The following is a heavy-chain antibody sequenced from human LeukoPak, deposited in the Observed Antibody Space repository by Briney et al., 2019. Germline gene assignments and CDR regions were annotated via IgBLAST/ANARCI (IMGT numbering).Heavy chain of an antibody. CDR3: ARVTVWWGYCNSGSCYTDS. D-gene: IGHD2-15*01. J-gene: IGHJ5*02. CDR1: GGSISSSSYY. Sequence: PSETLSLTCTVSGGSISSSSYYWGWIRQPPGKGLEWIGSIYYSGSTYYNPSLKSRVTISVDTSKNQFSLKLSSLTAADTAVYYCARVTVWWGYCNSGSCYTDSWGQGTLVTVSS. CDR2: IYYSGST. V-gene: IGHV4-39*07.